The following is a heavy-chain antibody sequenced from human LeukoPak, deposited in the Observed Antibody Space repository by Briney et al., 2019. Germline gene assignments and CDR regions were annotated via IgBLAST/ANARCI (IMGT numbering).Heavy chain of an antibody. CDR1: GYIFANYG. CDR2: ISTHKGKT. V-gene: IGHV1-18*01. Sequence: ASVKVSCKTSGYIFANYGISWVRQAPGQGLEWMGWISTHKGKTNYAQRLKGRVTLTTDTSTTTAYMEVRSLTSDDTAVYYCARDPCGGDCYSYYFDYWGQGTLVAVSS. D-gene: IGHD2-21*02. J-gene: IGHJ4*02. CDR3: ARDPCGGDCYSYYFDY.